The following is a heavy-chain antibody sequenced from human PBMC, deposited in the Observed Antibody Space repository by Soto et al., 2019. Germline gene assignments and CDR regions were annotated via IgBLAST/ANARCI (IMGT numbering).Heavy chain of an antibody. D-gene: IGHD4-17*01. CDR3: ARPWTTVTTPGSGYYGMDV. J-gene: IGHJ6*02. Sequence: ASVKVSCKASGYTFTSYGISWVRQAPGQGLEWMGWISAYNGNTNYAQKLQGRVTMTTDTSTSTAYMELRSLRSEDTAVYYCARPWTTVTTPGSGYYGMDVWGQGTTVTVSS. V-gene: IGHV1-18*01. CDR1: GYTFTSYG. CDR2: ISAYNGNT.